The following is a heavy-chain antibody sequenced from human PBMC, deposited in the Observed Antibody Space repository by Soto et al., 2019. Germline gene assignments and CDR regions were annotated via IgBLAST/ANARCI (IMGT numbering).Heavy chain of an antibody. CDR2: IYWDDDK. D-gene: IGHD1-1*01. CDR3: AHTPDWTYFDY. J-gene: IGHJ4*02. V-gene: IGHV2-5*02. CDR1: GFSLSTSGVG. Sequence: QITLKESGPTLVKPTQTLTLTCTFSGFSLSTSGVGVGWIRQPPGKALEWLALIYWDDDKSYSPSLKNKLTITKDTSKNQVVLTMTNIDPVDTATYYCAHTPDWTYFDYWGQGTLVTVSS.